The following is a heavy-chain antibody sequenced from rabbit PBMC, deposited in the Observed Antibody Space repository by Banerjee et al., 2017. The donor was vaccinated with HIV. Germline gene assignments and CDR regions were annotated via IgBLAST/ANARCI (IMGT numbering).Heavy chain of an antibody. CDR3: ARDLAGVIGWNFNL. Sequence: QSLEESGGGLVQPGGSLTLSCKASGFDFSNYYMSWVRQAPGKGLEWIGIILSGKGNTDYASWVNGRFTISSDNAQNTVDLQMNSLTAADTASYFCARDLAGVIGWNFNLWGPGTLVTVS. J-gene: IGHJ4*01. D-gene: IGHD4-1*01. V-gene: IGHV1S7*01. CDR1: GFDFSNYY. CDR2: ILSGKGNT.